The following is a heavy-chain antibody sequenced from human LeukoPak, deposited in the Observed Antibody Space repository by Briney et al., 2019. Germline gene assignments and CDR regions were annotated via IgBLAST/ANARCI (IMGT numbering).Heavy chain of an antibody. CDR3: ARAGHCSSTSCYFGAFDI. V-gene: IGHV4-34*01. J-gene: IGHJ3*02. D-gene: IGHD2-2*01. CDR2: INHSGST. CDR1: GGSFSGYY. Sequence: SETLSLTCAVYGGSFSGYYWSWIRQPPGKGLEWIGEINHSGSTNCNPSLKSRVTISVDTSKNQFSLKLSSVTAADTAVYYCARAGHCSSTSCYFGAFDIWGQGTMVTVSS.